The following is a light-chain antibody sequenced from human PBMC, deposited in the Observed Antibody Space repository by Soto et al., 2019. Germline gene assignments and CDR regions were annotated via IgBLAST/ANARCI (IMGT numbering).Light chain of an antibody. V-gene: IGLV2-8*01. CDR2: EVN. CDR3: KSYTGINNWV. J-gene: IGLJ3*02. Sequence: QSALTQPPSASGSPGQSVTISCTGTSSDVGGYNYVSWYQQHPGKAPKVMIYEVNKRPSGVPDRFSGSKSGNTASLTISGSQVEDEADYYCKSYTGINNWVFGGGTRLPVL. CDR1: SSDVGGYNY.